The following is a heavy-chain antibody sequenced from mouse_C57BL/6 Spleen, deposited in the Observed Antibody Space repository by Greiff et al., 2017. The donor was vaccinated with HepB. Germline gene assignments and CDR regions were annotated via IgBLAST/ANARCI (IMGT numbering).Heavy chain of an antibody. J-gene: IGHJ2*01. D-gene: IGHD1-1*01. CDR1: GYAFSSYW. CDR3: ARELRYYFDY. V-gene: IGHV1-80*01. Sequence: ESGAELVKPGASVKISCKASGYAFSSYWMNWVKQRPGKGLEWIGQIYPGDGDTNYNGKFKGKATLTADKSSSTAYMQLSSLTSEDSAVYFCARELRYYFDYWGQGTTLTVSS. CDR2: IYPGDGDT.